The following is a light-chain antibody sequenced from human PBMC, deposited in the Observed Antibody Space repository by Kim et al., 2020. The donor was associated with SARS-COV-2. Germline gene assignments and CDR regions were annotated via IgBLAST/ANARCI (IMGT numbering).Light chain of an antibody. Sequence: SSELTQDPAVSVALGQTVRITCQGDSLRSYYATWYQQKPGQAPKVVIYGKNNRPSGIPDRFSGSSSGNTASLTITGTQAGDEADYYGNSRDSNDNVVFGGGTQLTVL. CDR2: GKN. J-gene: IGLJ2*01. V-gene: IGLV3-19*01. CDR1: SLRSYY. CDR3: NSRDSNDNVV.